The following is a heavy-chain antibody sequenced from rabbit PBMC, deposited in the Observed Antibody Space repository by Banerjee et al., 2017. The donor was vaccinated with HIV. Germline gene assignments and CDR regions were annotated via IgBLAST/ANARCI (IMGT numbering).Heavy chain of an antibody. CDR3: VRAGVYAGSSSYTGFDFNL. CDR2: IYSSGGST. J-gene: IGHJ4*01. Sequence: QEQLEESGGDLVKPEGSLTLTCTASGFSFSNTYYMCWVRQAPGKGLELTACIYSSGGSTYYASWVNGRFTISRSTSLNTVDLQMTSLTAADTATYFCVRAGVYAGSSSYTGFDFNLWGPGTLVTDS. V-gene: IGHV1S43*01. CDR1: GFSFSNTYY. D-gene: IGHD8-1*01.